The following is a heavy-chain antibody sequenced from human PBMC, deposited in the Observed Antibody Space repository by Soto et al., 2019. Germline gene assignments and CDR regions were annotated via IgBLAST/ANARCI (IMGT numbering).Heavy chain of an antibody. Sequence: QVQLRESGPGLVKPSETLSFTCTVSGISINNNYWSWIRQPPGKEFDWLGDILDTGSTNYNPTLGCLASISLDPFKSQFSRKLTSVTAAYIVMYFCAIDLRGTICCLPDFYFEVWRQRTLITV. D-gene: IGHD3-10*01. CDR1: GISINNNY. J-gene: IGHJ4*01. V-gene: IGHV4-59*01. CDR2: ILDTGST. CDR3: AIDLRGTICCLPDFYFEV.